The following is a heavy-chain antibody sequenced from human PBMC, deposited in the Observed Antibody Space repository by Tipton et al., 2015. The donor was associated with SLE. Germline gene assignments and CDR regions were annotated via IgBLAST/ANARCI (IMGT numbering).Heavy chain of an antibody. J-gene: IGHJ4*02. CDR1: GFPFGDYA. CDR3: IRYNNGWD. Sequence: SLRLSCTASGFPFGDYAMHWVRQAPGKGLEWVSVISWNSGSIGYADSVKGRFTISRDNAKNTLYLQMNSLRAEDTAVYYCIRYNNGWDWGQGTLVTVSS. CDR2: ISWNSGSI. D-gene: IGHD2-8*01. V-gene: IGHV3-9*01.